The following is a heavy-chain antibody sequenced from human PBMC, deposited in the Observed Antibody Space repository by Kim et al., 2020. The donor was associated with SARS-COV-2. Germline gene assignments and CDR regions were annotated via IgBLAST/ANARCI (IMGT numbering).Heavy chain of an antibody. D-gene: IGHD3-3*01. CDR3: TRWRRVSDY. V-gene: IGHV3-49*02. CDR2: GTT. Sequence: GTTEYAASVKGRFTISRDDSKSIAYLQMNSLKTEDTAVYYCTRWRRVSDYWGQGTLVTVSS. J-gene: IGHJ4*02.